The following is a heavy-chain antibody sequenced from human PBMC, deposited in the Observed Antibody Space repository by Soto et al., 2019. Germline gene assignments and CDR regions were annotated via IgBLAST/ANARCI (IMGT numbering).Heavy chain of an antibody. D-gene: IGHD1-26*01. V-gene: IGHV3-23*01. CDR3: ALIGGTYYAFDF. Sequence: GGSLRLSCAVSGFTINSHAMGWGRQAPGKGLEWGSAIGPRGRDTYYADSGKGRFTISRDNAKNTVSLQMNSLRAEDTAVYYCALIGGTYYAFDFWGQGTLVTV. CDR1: GFTINSHA. J-gene: IGHJ3*01. CDR2: IGPRGRDT.